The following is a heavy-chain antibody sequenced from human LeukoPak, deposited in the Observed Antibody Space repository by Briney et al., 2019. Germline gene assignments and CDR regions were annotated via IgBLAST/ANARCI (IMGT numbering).Heavy chain of an antibody. Sequence: QPGGSLRLSCAASGFTFSSYAMSWVRQAPGKGLEWVSAISGSGGSTYYADSVKGRFTISRDNSKNTLYLQMNSLRAEDTAVYYCAKLLWFGDSSWLDPWGQGTLVTVSS. D-gene: IGHD3-10*01. CDR3: AKLLWFGDSSWLDP. CDR2: ISGSGGST. J-gene: IGHJ5*02. CDR1: GFTFSSYA. V-gene: IGHV3-23*01.